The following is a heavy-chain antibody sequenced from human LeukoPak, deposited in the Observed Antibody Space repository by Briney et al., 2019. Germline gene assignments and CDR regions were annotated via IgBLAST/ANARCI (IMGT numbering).Heavy chain of an antibody. CDR2: ISTSGSNT. J-gene: IGHJ4*02. CDR1: GFTFSDFD. Sequence: PGGSLRLSCVASGFTFSDFDMNWVRQAPGKGLEWVSSISTSGSNTYYAGSVRGRFTISRDFSKNTVFLHMNSLRAEDTAMYYCARGDDSGYYDYFDYWGQGALVTVSS. CDR3: ARGDDSGYYDYFDY. D-gene: IGHD3-22*01. V-gene: IGHV3-21*04.